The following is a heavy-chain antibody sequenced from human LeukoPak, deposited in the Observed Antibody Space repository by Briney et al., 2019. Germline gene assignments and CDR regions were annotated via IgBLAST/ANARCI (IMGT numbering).Heavy chain of an antibody. V-gene: IGHV3-72*01. CDR1: GFTFSDHC. Sequence: PGGSLRLSCAASGFTFSDHCMDWVRQAPGKGLEWVGRTRNKANSYTTEYAASVKGRFTISRDDSKNSLYLQMNSLKTVDTAVYYCARDVSNGFLERYWYFDLWGRGTLVTVSS. D-gene: IGHD3-3*01. CDR2: TRNKANSYTT. J-gene: IGHJ2*01. CDR3: ARDVSNGFLERYWYFDL.